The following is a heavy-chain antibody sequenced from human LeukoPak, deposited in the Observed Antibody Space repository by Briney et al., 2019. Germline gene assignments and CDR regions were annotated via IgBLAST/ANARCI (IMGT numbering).Heavy chain of an antibody. J-gene: IGHJ4*02. Sequence: GGSLRLSCAASGFTFSSYAMSWVRQAPGKGLEWVSAISGSGGSTYYADSVKGRFTISRDNSKNTLYLQMNSLGAEDTAVYYCAKDLGYYYDSSGYYYHDYWGQGTLVTVSS. V-gene: IGHV3-23*01. CDR3: AKDLGYYYDSSGYYYHDY. D-gene: IGHD3-22*01. CDR2: ISGSGGST. CDR1: GFTFSSYA.